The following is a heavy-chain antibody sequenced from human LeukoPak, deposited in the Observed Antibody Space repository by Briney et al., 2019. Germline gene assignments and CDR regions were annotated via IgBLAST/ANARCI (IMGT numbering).Heavy chain of an antibody. D-gene: IGHD2-15*01. Sequence: PGGSLRLSCAAPGFTVSSNYMSWVRQAPGKGLEWVSVIYSGGSTYYADSVKGRFTISRDNSKNTLYLQMNSLRAEDTAVYYCARAGYCSGGSCYSFAFDIWGQGTMVTVSS. J-gene: IGHJ3*02. CDR1: GFTVSSNY. CDR2: IYSGGST. CDR3: ARAGYCSGGSCYSFAFDI. V-gene: IGHV3-53*01.